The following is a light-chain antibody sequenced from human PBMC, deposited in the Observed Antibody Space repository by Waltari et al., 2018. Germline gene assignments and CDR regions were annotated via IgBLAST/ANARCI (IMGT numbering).Light chain of an antibody. J-gene: IGKJ2*01. Sequence: DIQMAQSPSSLSASVGDRVAITCRASQNITSYLNWYQQKPEKAPNLLIYAASTLERGVPSRFTGSGSGTDFTLTISGLQLEDFATYYCQQSYGTPPYTFGPGTKLEMK. CDR3: QQSYGTPPYT. CDR2: AAS. V-gene: IGKV1-39*01. CDR1: QNITSY.